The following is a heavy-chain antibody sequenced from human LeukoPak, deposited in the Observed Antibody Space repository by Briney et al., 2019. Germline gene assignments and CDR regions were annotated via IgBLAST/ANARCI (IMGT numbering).Heavy chain of an antibody. CDR1: GFTFSSYA. D-gene: IGHD3-9*01. CDR3: ARAVGNYDILTGYFPYYYYYYYMDV. Sequence: PGGSLRLSCAASGFTFSSYAMHWVRQAPGKGLEYVSAISSNGGSTYYANSVKGRFTISRDNSKNTLYLQMGSLRAEDMAVYYCARAVGNYDILTGYFPYYYYYYYMDVWGTGTTVTVSS. V-gene: IGHV3-64*01. J-gene: IGHJ6*03. CDR2: ISSNGGST.